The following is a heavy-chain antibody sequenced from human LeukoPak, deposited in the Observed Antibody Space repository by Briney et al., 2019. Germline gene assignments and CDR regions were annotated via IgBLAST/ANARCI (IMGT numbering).Heavy chain of an antibody. CDR1: GGSISSYY. J-gene: IGHJ3*02. Sequence: SSETLSLTCTVSGGSISSYYWSWIRQPPGRGLEWIGCIYYSGSTNYNPSLKSRVTISVDTSKNQFSLKLSSVTAADTAVYYCARSFPYSGSYYGFAFDIWGQGTMVTVSS. CDR2: IYYSGST. CDR3: ARSFPYSGSYYGFAFDI. D-gene: IGHD1-26*01. V-gene: IGHV4-59*08.